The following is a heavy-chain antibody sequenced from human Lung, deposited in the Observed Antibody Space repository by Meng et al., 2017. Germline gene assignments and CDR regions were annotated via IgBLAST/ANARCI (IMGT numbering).Heavy chain of an antibody. CDR1: GYTFTSYA. Sequence: QVQLVQSGAEGKRPGASVKVACKASGYTFTSYAMHWVRQAPGQRLEWMGGINAGNGNTTYSQKFQGRVTITRDTSASTAYMELSSLRSEDTAVYYCARGEGYCTNGVCSPGYWGQGTLVTVSS. CDR3: ARGEGYCTNGVCSPGY. D-gene: IGHD2-8*01. CDR2: INAGNGNT. V-gene: IGHV1-3*01. J-gene: IGHJ4*02.